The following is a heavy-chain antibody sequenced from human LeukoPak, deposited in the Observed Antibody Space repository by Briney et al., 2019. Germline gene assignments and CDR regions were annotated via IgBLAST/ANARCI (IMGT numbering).Heavy chain of an antibody. CDR2: ISSSSSYI. Sequence: GSLRLSCAASGFTFSSYSVNWVRQAPGKGLEWVSSISSSSSYIYYADSVKGRFTISRDNAKNSLYLQMNSQRAEDTAVYYCSGGDYGDYSSSWYYFDYWGQGTLVTVSS. V-gene: IGHV3-21*01. J-gene: IGHJ4*02. D-gene: IGHD4-17*01. CDR1: GFTFSSYS. CDR3: SGGDYGDYSSSWYYFDY.